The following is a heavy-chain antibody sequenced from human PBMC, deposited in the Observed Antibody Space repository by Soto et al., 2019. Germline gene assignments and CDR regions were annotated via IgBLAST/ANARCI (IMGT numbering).Heavy chain of an antibody. V-gene: IGHV4-30-2*01. CDR3: ARGGTVTPVHFDY. CDR2: IYHSGST. J-gene: IGHJ4*02. Sequence: QLQLQESGSGLVKPSQTLSLTCAVSGGSISSGGYSWSWIRQPPGKGLEWIGYIYHSGSTYYNPSLMSRVTKSVDRSKNQFSLKLSSVTAADTAVYYCARGGTVTPVHFDYWGQGTLVTVSS. D-gene: IGHD4-17*01. CDR1: GGSISSGGYS.